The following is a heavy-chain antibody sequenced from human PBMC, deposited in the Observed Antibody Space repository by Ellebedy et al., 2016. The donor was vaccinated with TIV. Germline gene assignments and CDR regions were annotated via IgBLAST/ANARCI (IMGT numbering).Heavy chain of an antibody. V-gene: IGHV3-15*01. CDR3: STDRVYYYDSSTSA. CDR2: LKSKTDGRTA. CDR1: GFTFSNAW. D-gene: IGHD3-22*01. J-gene: IGHJ5*02. Sequence: GESLKISXAASGFTFSNAWMTWVRQAPGKGLEWVARLKSKTDGRTADYAAPVKGRFTISGDDSKNTLYLQMNSLKSEDTAVYYCSTDRVYYYDSSTSAWGQGTLVTVSS.